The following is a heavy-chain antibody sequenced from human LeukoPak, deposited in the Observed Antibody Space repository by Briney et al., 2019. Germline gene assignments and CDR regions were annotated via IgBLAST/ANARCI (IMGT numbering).Heavy chain of an antibody. D-gene: IGHD3-16*02. Sequence: GGSLRLSCAASGFTSSTYSMNWVRQAPGKGLEWVSSISSGNSYMFYADSVRGRFTISRDNAKNSLYLQMNSLRAEDTAVYYCARVSNAITFGGVIVSSDYWGQGTLVTVSS. V-gene: IGHV3-21*01. CDR1: GFTSSTYS. CDR2: ISSGNSYM. J-gene: IGHJ4*02. CDR3: ARVSNAITFGGVIVSSDY.